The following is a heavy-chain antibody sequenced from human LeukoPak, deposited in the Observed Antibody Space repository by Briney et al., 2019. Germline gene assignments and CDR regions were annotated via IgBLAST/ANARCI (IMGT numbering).Heavy chain of an antibody. D-gene: IGHD2-15*01. V-gene: IGHV4-59*01. J-gene: IGHJ4*02. Sequence: SETLSLTCTVSGVSITSYYWNWVRQPPGKGLEWIGYFYYSGSDNYNPSLKSRITKSVDTSKNQFSLKLSSVTAADTAVYYCVRGYCSGATCYHFDYWGQGTLVTVSS. CDR1: GVSITSYY. CDR3: VRGYCSGATCYHFDY. CDR2: FYYSGSD.